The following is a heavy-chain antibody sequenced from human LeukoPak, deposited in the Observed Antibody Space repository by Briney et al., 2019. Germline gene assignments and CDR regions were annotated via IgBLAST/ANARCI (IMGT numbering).Heavy chain of an antibody. D-gene: IGHD6-13*01. Sequence: QTGGSLRLSCAASGFTFSSYGMHWVRQAPGKGLEWVAVIWYDGSNKYYADSVKGRFTISRDNSKNTLYLQMNSLRAEDTAVYYCARVGAAGYYYGMDVWGQGTTVTVSS. V-gene: IGHV3-33*01. CDR3: ARVGAAGYYYGMDV. CDR1: GFTFSSYG. CDR2: IWYDGSNK. J-gene: IGHJ6*02.